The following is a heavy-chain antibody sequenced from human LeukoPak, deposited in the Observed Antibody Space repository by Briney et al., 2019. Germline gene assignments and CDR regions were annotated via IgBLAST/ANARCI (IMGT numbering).Heavy chain of an antibody. D-gene: IGHD2-2*01. Sequence: SETMSHTCTVSGGSISSSSYYWSWIRQPPGKGLEWIGYIYYSGSTNYNPSLKSRVTISVDTSKNQFSLKLSSVTAADTAVYYCARSVVPAAMLNWFDPWGQGTLVTVSS. CDR3: ARSVVPAAMLNWFDP. CDR1: GGSISSSSYY. V-gene: IGHV4-61*01. CDR2: IYYSGST. J-gene: IGHJ5*02.